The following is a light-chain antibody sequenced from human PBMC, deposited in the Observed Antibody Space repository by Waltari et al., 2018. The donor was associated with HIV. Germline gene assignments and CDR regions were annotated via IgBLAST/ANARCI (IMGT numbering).Light chain of an antibody. V-gene: IGLV3-19*01. CDR2: GKN. Sequence: SSELAQDPAVSVALGQTVRITCQGDSLRNFYATWYQQKPGQAPILVIYGKNNRPSGIPDRFAGSSAGNTASLTITGAQAEDKADYYCHSRDSRTDHLEVFGTGTKVTVL. CDR1: SLRNFY. CDR3: HSRDSRTDHLEV. J-gene: IGLJ1*01.